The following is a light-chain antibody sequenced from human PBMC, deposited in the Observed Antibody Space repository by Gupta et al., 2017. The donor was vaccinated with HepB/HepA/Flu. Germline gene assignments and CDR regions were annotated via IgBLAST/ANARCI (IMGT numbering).Light chain of an antibody. CDR2: AAS. J-gene: IGKJ5*01. CDR1: QDIGSW. V-gene: IGKV1D-16*01. CDR3: QQYESYPPI. Sequence: DVQMTQSPSSLSASLGDRVTITCRASQDIGSWLAWYQQKPEKAPKSLNKAASSLQSGVPSRFSGSGSGTDFTLTIDSLQPEDFAIYYCQQYESYPPIFGQGTRLEIK.